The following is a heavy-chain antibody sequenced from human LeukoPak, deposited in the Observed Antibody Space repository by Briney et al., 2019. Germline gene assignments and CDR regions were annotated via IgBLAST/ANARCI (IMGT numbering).Heavy chain of an antibody. Sequence: GGSLRLSCAASGFTFSSYSMNWVRQAPGKGLEWVSSISSSSSYIYYADSVKGRFTISRDNAKNSLCLQMNSLRAEDTAVYYCASGGSYALDYWGQGTLVTVSS. CDR1: GFTFSSYS. V-gene: IGHV3-21*01. CDR2: ISSSSSYI. D-gene: IGHD1-26*01. J-gene: IGHJ4*02. CDR3: ASGGSYALDY.